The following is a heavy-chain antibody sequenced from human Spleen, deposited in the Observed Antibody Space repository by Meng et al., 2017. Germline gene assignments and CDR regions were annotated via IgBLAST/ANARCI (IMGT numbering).Heavy chain of an antibody. J-gene: IGHJ4*02. CDR2: IYHTGSI. V-gene: IGHV4-4*02. D-gene: IGHD1-26*01. CDR3: ARVGGSGSPTDY. CDR1: GGSISSINW. Sequence: QVQLQESGPGLVKPSETLSLTCTVSGGSISSINWWSWVRQPPGKGLEWIGEIYHTGSINYNSSLKSRVTISLDKSKNQFSLKLSSVTAADTAVYYCARVGGSGSPTDYWGQGTLVTVSS.